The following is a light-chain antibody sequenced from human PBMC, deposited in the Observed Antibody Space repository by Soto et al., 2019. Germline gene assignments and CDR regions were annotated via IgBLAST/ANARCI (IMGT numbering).Light chain of an antibody. CDR2: DAS. CDR1: QSITNW. J-gene: IGKJ1*01. Sequence: DIQMTQSPSALSASVGDRVTITCRASQSITNWLAWYQRKPGKAPKLLIYDASSLKSGVPSRFSGDGSGTELTLTISSLQPDDVATYYCQQYKTYPWTFGQGTKVDIK. CDR3: QQYKTYPWT. V-gene: IGKV1-5*01.